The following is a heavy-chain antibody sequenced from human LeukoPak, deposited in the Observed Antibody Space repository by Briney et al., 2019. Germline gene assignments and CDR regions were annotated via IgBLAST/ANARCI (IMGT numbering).Heavy chain of an antibody. CDR3: ARDPYSSSWSYGMDV. V-gene: IGHV3-7*05. J-gene: IGHJ6*02. CDR2: IKQDGSEE. D-gene: IGHD6-13*01. Sequence: PGGSLRLSRTASGFTFSNYWMSWVRQTPEKGLEWLANIKQDGSEEVYVDSVKGRFTVSRDNAQSSLYLEMTRLRAEDTAVYYCARDPYSSSWSYGMDVWGQGTTVTVSS. CDR1: GFTFSNYW.